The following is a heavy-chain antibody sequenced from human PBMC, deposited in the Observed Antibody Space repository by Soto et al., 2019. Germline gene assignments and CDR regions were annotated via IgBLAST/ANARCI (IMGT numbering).Heavy chain of an antibody. J-gene: IGHJ6*02. CDR1: GFTFSSYA. CDR3: ARDRLRYNWNDFPYYYYGMDG. D-gene: IGHD1-1*01. Sequence: QVQLVESGGGVVQPGRSLRLSCAASGFTFSSYAMHWVRQAPGKGLEWVAVISYDGSNKYYADSVKGRFTISRDNSKNXLXLXXNSLRAEDTAVYYCARDRLRYNWNDFPYYYYGMDGWGQGTTVTVSS. V-gene: IGHV3-30-3*01. CDR2: ISYDGSNK.